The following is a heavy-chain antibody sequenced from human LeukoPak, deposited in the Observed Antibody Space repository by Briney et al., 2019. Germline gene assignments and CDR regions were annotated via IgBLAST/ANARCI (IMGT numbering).Heavy chain of an antibody. D-gene: IGHD6-13*01. CDR1: GFTFSSYS. V-gene: IGHV3-48*01. J-gene: IGHJ4*02. CDR3: VKVTAAGFVDH. CDR2: ISSSSSTI. Sequence: GGSLRLSCAASGFTFSSYSMNWVRQAPGKGLEWVSYISSSSSTIYYADSVKGRFTISRDNAKNSLYLQMNSLGAEDTALYYCVKVTAAGFVDHWGQGTLVTVSS.